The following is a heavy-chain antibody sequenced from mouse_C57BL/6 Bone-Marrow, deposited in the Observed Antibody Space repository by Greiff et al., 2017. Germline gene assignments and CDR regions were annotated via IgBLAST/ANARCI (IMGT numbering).Heavy chain of an antibody. J-gene: IGHJ3*01. D-gene: IGHD2-1*01. CDR3: ARLDGNYFAWFAY. CDR2: IYPRGGNT. Sequence: QVHLKQSGAELVRPGASVKLSCKASGYTFTSYGISWVKQRTGQGLEWIGEIYPRGGNTNYNEKFKGKATLTADTSSSTAYMELRSLTSEDSAVYVCARLDGNYFAWFAYWGQGTLVTVSA. CDR1: GYTFTSYG. V-gene: IGHV1-81*01.